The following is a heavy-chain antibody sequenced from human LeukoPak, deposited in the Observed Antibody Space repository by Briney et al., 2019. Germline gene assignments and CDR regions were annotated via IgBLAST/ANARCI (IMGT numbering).Heavy chain of an antibody. D-gene: IGHD3-10*01. CDR2: IIPIFGTA. V-gene: IGHV1-69*13. CDR3: ARMVRGGWDFDY. Sequence: SVKVSCKASGGTFSSYAISWVRQAPGQGLEWMGGIIPIFGTANYAQKFQGRVTITADESTSTAYMELSSLRSEDTAVYYCARMVRGGWDFDYWGQGTLVTVSS. J-gene: IGHJ4*02. CDR1: GGTFSSYA.